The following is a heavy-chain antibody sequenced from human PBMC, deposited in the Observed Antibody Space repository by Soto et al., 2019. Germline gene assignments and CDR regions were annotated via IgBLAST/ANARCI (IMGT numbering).Heavy chain of an antibody. CDR1: GLTVSGNY. V-gene: IGHV3-53*01. D-gene: IGHD7-27*01. CDR2: MYSDGTT. J-gene: IGHJ4*02. CDR3: ARASSRWGSEAAY. Sequence: EVQLVESGGGLIQPGGSLSLSCAASGLTVSGNYMGWVRQAPGKGLEWVSGMYSDGTTNYADSVKGRFTIFRDNSKNTLFLQMNSLRVEDTAVYHCARASSRWGSEAAYWGQGTLVTVSS.